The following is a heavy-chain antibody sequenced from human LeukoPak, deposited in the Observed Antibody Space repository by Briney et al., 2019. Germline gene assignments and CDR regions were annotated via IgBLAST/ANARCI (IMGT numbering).Heavy chain of an antibody. D-gene: IGHD3-9*01. CDR3: ARGGYDILTGYYTDNYYSYGMDV. CDR2: ISSSSSYI. V-gene: IGHV3-21*01. CDR1: GFTFSSYS. Sequence: GGSLRLSCAASGFTFSSYSMNWVRQAPGKGLEWVSSISSSSSYIYYADSVKGRFTISRGNAKNSLYLQMNSLRAEDTAVYYCARGGYDILTGYYTDNYYSYGMDVWGQGTTVTVSS. J-gene: IGHJ6*02.